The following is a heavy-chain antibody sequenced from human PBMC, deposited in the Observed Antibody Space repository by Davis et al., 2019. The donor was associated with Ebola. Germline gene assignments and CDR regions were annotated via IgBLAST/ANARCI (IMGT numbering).Heavy chain of an antibody. V-gene: IGHV3-21*01. CDR2: ISSSSNYI. CDR3: ARGSSNIVVVTAILGFDP. D-gene: IGHD2-21*02. CDR1: GFTFSSYS. J-gene: IGHJ5*02. Sequence: GSLRLSCAASGFTFSSYSMNWVRQAPGKGLEWVSFISSSSNYIYYADSVKGRFTISRDNAKNTLYLQMNSLRAEDTAVYYCARGSSNIVVVTAILGFDPWGQGTLVTVSS.